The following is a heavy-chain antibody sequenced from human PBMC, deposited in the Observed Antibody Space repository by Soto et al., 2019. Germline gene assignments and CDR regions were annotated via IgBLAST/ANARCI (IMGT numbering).Heavy chain of an antibody. CDR3: ARGRRQWLLRTHEYFQH. Sequence: QVQLQQWGAGVLKPSETLSLTCAVYGGSFSGYYWSWIRQPPGKGLEWLGEINHSGITNYNPSLKSGVTISVDTAKNQFSLKLSSVTAADTAVYYCARGRRQWLLRTHEYFQHWGQGTLVTVSS. V-gene: IGHV4-34*01. CDR2: INHSGIT. CDR1: GGSFSGYY. D-gene: IGHD6-19*01. J-gene: IGHJ1*01.